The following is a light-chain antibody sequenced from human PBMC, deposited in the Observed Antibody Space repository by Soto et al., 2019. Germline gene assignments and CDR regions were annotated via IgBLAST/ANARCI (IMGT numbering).Light chain of an antibody. J-gene: IGKJ1*01. CDR3: QQSYSLPVWK. CDR1: QRIGPY. CDR2: AAT. Sequence: DIQMTQSPSSLSASVGDSVTITCLASQRIGPYVNWYQQKPGKPPKLLISAATNLADGVPSRFGGSRSGKDFNLSVSSLQPEDFATYYCQQSYSLPVWKFGTGTKVDI. V-gene: IGKV1-39*01.